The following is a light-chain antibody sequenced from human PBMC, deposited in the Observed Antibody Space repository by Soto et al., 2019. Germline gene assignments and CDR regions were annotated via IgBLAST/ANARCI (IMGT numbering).Light chain of an antibody. CDR2: GAS. CDR1: QSVTSN. Sequence: EIVMTQSPATLSVSPGERATLSCRASQSVTSNLAWYQQKPGQAPRLPIYGASTRATGFPARFSGSGSGTEFTLTISSLQSEDFAVYYCQQYDNWPRTFGPGTKVEIK. J-gene: IGKJ1*01. CDR3: QQYDNWPRT. V-gene: IGKV3-15*01.